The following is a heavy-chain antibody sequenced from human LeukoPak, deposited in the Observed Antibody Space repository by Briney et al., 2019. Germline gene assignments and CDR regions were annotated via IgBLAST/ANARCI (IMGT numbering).Heavy chain of an antibody. CDR2: IRGDGTDI. V-gene: IGHV3-48*02. Sequence: GGSPRLSCTASGFNFNIYRMNWVRQAPGKGLEWVSCIRGDGTDINYADSVRGRFTISRDNAENSVYLQMNSLRDEDTAVYYCARDQGHYYYYMDVWGKGTTVTVSS. CDR1: GFNFNIYR. CDR3: ARDQGHYYYYMDV. J-gene: IGHJ6*03.